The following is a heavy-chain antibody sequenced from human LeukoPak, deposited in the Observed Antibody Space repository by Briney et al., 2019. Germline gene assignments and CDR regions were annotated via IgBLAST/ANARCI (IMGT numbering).Heavy chain of an antibody. Sequence: GGSLRLSCAASGFTFDDYAMNWVRKAPGKGLEWVSGINWNGGSTYYRDSVKGRFTISRDNAKNSLYLQMNSLRAEDTALYYCARVKGSGYRNSIDYWGQGTLVTVSS. J-gene: IGHJ4*02. CDR1: GFTFDDYA. D-gene: IGHD3-3*01. CDR3: ARVKGSGYRNSIDY. CDR2: INWNGGST. V-gene: IGHV3-20*04.